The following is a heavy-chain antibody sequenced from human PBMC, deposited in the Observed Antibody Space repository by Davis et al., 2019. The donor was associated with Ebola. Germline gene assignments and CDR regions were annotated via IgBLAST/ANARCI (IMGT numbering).Heavy chain of an antibody. Sequence: PGGSLRLSCAASGFTFSSYSMNWVRQAPGKGLEWVSSISSSSSYIYYADSVKGRFTISRDNAKNSLYLQMNSLRAEDTAVYYCARDLIVVGGMDVWGQGTTVTVSS. CDR2: ISSSSSYI. V-gene: IGHV3-21*01. D-gene: IGHD2-15*01. J-gene: IGHJ6*02. CDR1: GFTFSSYS. CDR3: ARDLIVVGGMDV.